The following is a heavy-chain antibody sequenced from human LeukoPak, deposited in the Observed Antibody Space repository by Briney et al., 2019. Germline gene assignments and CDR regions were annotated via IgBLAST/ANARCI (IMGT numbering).Heavy chain of an antibody. CDR3: AKGERGLLWFGELFYYFDY. CDR2: SSASGVST. CDR1: GFMFSSYA. J-gene: IGHJ4*02. D-gene: IGHD3-10*01. Sequence: GGSLRLSCAASGFMFSSYAMNWVRQAPGKGLEWVSTSSASGVSTYYADSVKGRFTISRDNSKNTLYLQMNSVRAEDTAVYYCAKGERGLLWFGELFYYFDYWGQGTLVTVSS. V-gene: IGHV3-23*01.